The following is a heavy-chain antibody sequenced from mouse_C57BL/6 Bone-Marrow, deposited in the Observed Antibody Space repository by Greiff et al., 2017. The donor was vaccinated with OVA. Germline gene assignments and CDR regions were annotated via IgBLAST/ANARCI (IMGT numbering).Heavy chain of an antibody. CDR1: GFTFSDYY. CDR2: ISNGGGST. D-gene: IGHD2-2*01. CDR3: ARQVYGYDGFDY. J-gene: IGHJ2*01. V-gene: IGHV5-12*01. Sequence: EVQLQESGGGLVQPGGSLKLSCAASGFTFSDYYMYWVRQTPEKRLEWVAYISNGGGSTYYPDTVKGRFTISRDNAKNTLYLQMSRLKSEDTAMYYCARQVYGYDGFDYWGQGTTLTVSS.